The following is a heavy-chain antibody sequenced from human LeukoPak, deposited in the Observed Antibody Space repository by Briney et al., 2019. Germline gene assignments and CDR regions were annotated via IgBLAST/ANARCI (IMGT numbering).Heavy chain of an antibody. CDR3: ARDGGDCDSTTCYDRLDY. D-gene: IGHD2/OR15-2a*01. J-gene: IGHJ4*02. CDR1: GFIFSNYW. CDR2: IKRDGSDK. V-gene: IGHV3-7*04. Sequence: GGSLRLSCAASGFIFSNYWMTWVRQAPGKGLEWVANIKRDGSDKYFVDSVRGRFTISRDDAKNTLYLQMNSLRAEDTAVYYCARDGGDCDSTTCYDRLDYWGQGTLVTVSS.